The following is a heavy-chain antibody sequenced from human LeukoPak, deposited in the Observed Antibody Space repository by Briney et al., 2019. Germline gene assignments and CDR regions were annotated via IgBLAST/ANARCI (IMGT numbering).Heavy chain of an antibody. CDR1: GFSFSDYY. D-gene: IGHD6-13*01. J-gene: IGHJ4*02. V-gene: IGHV3-11*06. CDR2: ISSSSDYE. CDR3: AKDRYSGLNTIDY. Sequence: PGGSLRLSCAASGFSFSDYYMSWIRQTPEEGLEWLSYISSSSDYENYADSLKGRFTISRDNSKSTLYLQMNSLRAEDTAVYYCAKDRYSGLNTIDYWGQGTLVTVSS.